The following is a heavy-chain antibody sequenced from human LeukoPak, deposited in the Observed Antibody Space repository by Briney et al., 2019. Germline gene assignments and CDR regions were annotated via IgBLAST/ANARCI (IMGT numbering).Heavy chain of an antibody. V-gene: IGHV4-4*07. CDR3: ATDHGSGLMDV. D-gene: IGHD3-10*01. Sequence: PSETLSLTCTVSGGSISSYCWSWIRQPAGKGLEWIGRIYTSGSTNYNPSLKSRVTISVDKSKNQFSLTLSSVTAADTALYYCATDHGSGLMDVWGKGTTVTVSS. J-gene: IGHJ6*04. CDR2: IYTSGST. CDR1: GGSISSYC.